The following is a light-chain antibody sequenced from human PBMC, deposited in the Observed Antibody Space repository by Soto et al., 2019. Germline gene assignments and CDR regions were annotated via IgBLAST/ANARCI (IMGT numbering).Light chain of an antibody. V-gene: IGKV3-11*01. J-gene: IGKJ1*01. CDR1: QSISSS. CDR2: DAS. Sequence: EIVLTQSPATLSLSPGERATLSCRASQSISSSLAWYQQKPGQAPRLIIYDASTRATGFPARFSGSGSGTDFTLTIGSLEPQDFGVYYCQQRIEWPRTFGQGTKVEI. CDR3: QQRIEWPRT.